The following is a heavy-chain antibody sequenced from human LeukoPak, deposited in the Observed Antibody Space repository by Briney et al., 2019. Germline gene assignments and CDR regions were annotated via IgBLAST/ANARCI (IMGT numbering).Heavy chain of an antibody. CDR1: GGSFSGYY. Sequence: SETLSLTCAVYGGSFSGYYWSWIRQPPGKGLEWIGEINHSGSTNYNPSLKSRVTISVDTSKNQFSLKLSSVTAADTAVYYCVRGHDYDFWSGYGNPAQFDYWGQGTLVTVSS. CDR2: INHSGST. CDR3: VRGHDYDFWSGYGNPAQFDY. V-gene: IGHV4-34*01. J-gene: IGHJ4*02. D-gene: IGHD3-3*01.